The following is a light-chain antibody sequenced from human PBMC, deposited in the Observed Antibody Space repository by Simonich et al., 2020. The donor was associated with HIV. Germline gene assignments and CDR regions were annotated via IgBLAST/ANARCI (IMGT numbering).Light chain of an antibody. CDR3: QQYNSYST. J-gene: IGKJ1*01. Sequence: DIQMTQSPSTLSASVGDRVTITCRASQSISTWLAWYQQKPGKAPKILIYKASSLESGVPSRFRGSGSGTEFTLTISSLQPDDFATYYCQQYNSYSTFGQGTKVEIK. CDR2: KAS. CDR1: QSISTW. V-gene: IGKV1-5*03.